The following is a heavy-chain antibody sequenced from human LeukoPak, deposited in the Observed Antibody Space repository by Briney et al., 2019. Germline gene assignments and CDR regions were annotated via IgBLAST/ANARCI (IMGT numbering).Heavy chain of an antibody. V-gene: IGHV1-3*04. CDR2: IITGNGNT. J-gene: IGHJ3*02. Sequence: ASVKVSCKTSRSTFNTYDLYWVRQAPGHRPEWLGWIITGNGNTKYSQKFQGGVTITRDTSASAVYMELSSLRSEDTAVYYCARDAIVGTGIAFDIWGQGTMVTVSS. CDR1: RSTFNTYD. D-gene: IGHD1-26*01. CDR3: ARDAIVGTGIAFDI.